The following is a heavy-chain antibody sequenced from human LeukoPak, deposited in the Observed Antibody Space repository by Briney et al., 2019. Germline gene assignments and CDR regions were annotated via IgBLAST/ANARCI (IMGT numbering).Heavy chain of an antibody. V-gene: IGHV4-59*08. CDR2: IYHTGST. CDR3: ARFSSIAAAFDY. CDR1: GGSVSDYY. D-gene: IGHD6-13*01. J-gene: IGHJ4*02. Sequence: SETLSLTCTISGGSVSDYYWSWIRQSPGKGLEWIGYIYHTGSTSYSPSLKSRVTMSVDTSKNQFSLKLSSVTAADTAVYYCARFSSIAAAFDYWGQGTLVTVSS.